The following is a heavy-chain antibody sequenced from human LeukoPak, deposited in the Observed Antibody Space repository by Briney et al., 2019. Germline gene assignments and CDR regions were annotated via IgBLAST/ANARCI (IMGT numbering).Heavy chain of an antibody. CDR1: GFTVSSNY. CDR2: IYSGGST. J-gene: IGHJ6*03. Sequence: GGSLRPSCAASGFTVSSNYMSWVRQAPGKGLEWVSVIYSGGSTYYADSVKGRFTISRDNSKNTLYLQMNSLRAEDTAVYYCARETAIAARPYYYMDVWGKGTTVTVSS. D-gene: IGHD6-6*01. V-gene: IGHV3-53*01. CDR3: ARETAIAARPYYYMDV.